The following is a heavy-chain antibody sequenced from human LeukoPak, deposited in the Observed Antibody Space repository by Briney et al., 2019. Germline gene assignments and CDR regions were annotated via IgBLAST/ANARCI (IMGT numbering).Heavy chain of an antibody. J-gene: IGHJ4*02. Sequence: ASVKVSCKASGYTFTSYGISWVRQAPGQGLERMGWISAYNGNTNYAQKLQGRVTMTTDTSTSTAYMELRSLRSDDTAVYYCARDKAPYDFWSDFDYWGQGTLVTVSS. CDR2: ISAYNGNT. V-gene: IGHV1-18*01. D-gene: IGHD3-3*01. CDR3: ARDKAPYDFWSDFDY. CDR1: GYTFTSYG.